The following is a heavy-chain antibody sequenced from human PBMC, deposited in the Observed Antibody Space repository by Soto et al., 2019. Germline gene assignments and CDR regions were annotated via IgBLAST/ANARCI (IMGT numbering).Heavy chain of an antibody. CDR1: RLTLGHFA. Sequence: HPGGSLRLSCLTSRLTLGHFAVSWVRQAPGKGLEVVSSIGGSGDDTYYSDSVKGRFIISRDNARNTIYLQMNSLRAEDTALYFCAKDREDHNSVWDAFDVWGQGTVVTVSS. D-gene: IGHD1-26*01. CDR3: AKDREDHNSVWDAFDV. CDR2: IGGSGDDT. J-gene: IGHJ3*01. V-gene: IGHV3-23*01.